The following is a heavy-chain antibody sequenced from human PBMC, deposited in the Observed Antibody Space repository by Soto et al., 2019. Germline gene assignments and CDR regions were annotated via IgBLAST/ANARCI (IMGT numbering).Heavy chain of an antibody. J-gene: IGHJ1*01. CDR1: GFTFSNYA. CDR2: ISASGGGT. V-gene: IGHV3-23*01. Sequence: EVQLLESGGGLVQPGGSLRLSCAASGFTFSNYAMSWVRQAPGKGLEWVSAISASGGGTYYADPVKGRFTISRDSSKNMLYLQMNRLRAEDTAVYYCAKDPRVGATAAEYFPYWGQGTLVTVSS. CDR3: AKDPRVGATAAEYFPY. D-gene: IGHD1-26*01.